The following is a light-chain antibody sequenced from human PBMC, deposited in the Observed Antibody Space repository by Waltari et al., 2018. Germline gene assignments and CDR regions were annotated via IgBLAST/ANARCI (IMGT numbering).Light chain of an antibody. CDR2: EGN. J-gene: IGLJ1*01. V-gene: IGLV2-14*01. CDR3: CSYTRSSTYV. CDR1: RSAVGAYHY. Sequence: QSALPPPASVSGSPGQSIPITCTGTRSAVGAYHYLSVDQQDPGKAPKLMIYEGNKRPSGVSDRFSGSKSGNTASLTISGLQAEDEADYYCCSYTRSSTYVFGTGTQVTVL.